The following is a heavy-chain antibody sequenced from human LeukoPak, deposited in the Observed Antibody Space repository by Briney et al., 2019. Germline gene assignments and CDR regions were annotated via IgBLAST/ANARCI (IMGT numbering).Heavy chain of an antibody. D-gene: IGHD2-21*02. CDR2: INSDGSST. CDR3: ATTYCGGDCSADFDY. Sequence: QPGGSLRLSCAASGFTFSSYWMHWVRQARGKGLVWVSRINSDGSSTSYADSVKGRFTISRDNAKNTLYLQMNSLRAEDTAVYYCATTYCGGDCSADFDYWGQGILVTVSS. J-gene: IGHJ4*02. CDR1: GFTFSSYW. V-gene: IGHV3-74*01.